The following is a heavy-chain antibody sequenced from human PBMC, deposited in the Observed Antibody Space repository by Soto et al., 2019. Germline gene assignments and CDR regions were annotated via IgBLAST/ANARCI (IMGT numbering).Heavy chain of an antibody. CDR3: AKKDGCNGQYDAFDI. V-gene: IGHV3-23*01. D-gene: IGHD2-8*01. Sequence: EVQLLESGGGLVQPGGSLRLSCAASGFTFKNSAMSWVRQGPGKGLEWVSAITGGGATTFYADAVKGRFTISRDNSKNTLYLQMSSLRAEDTALYYCAKKDGCNGQYDAFDIWGQGTMVTVSS. J-gene: IGHJ3*02. CDR2: ITGGGATT. CDR1: GFTFKNSA.